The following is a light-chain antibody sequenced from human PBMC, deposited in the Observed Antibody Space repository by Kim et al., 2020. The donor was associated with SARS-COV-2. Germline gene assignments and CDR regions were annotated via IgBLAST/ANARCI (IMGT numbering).Light chain of an antibody. CDR2: DVN. CDR1: SSDVVCYNL. V-gene: IGLV2-14*04. CDR3: SSYTSSTTWV. J-gene: IGLJ3*02. Sequence: GQSSTMSSPRPSSDVVCYNLFPCYQQHPGKAPNLMIYDVNKRPSGFSNRFSGSKSGNTASLTISGLQAEDEADYHCSSYTSSTTWVFGGGTQLTVL.